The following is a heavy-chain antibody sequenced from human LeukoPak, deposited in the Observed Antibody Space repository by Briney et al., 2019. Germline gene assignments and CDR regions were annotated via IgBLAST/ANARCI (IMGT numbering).Heavy chain of an antibody. CDR3: ARDSEKSSSFAFDI. J-gene: IGHJ3*02. V-gene: IGHV3-7*01. D-gene: IGHD6-13*01. CDR1: GFTFRSHW. Sequence: GGSLRLSCAASGFTFRSHWMSWVRQAPGKGLEWVANINLDGSEKYYVDSVMGRFAVSRDNAENSLYLQINSLRDEDTAVYFCARDSEKSSSFAFDIWGQGTMVTVSS. CDR2: INLDGSEK.